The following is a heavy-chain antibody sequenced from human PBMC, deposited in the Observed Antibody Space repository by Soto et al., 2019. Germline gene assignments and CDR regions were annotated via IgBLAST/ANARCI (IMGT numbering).Heavy chain of an antibody. CDR3: AREIAVTGNDAFDT. J-gene: IGHJ3*02. CDR2: IIPIFGTA. V-gene: IGHV1-69*01. CDR1: GGIFSNYA. Sequence: QVQLVQSGAEVKRPGSSVKVSCKASGGIFSNYAFSWVRQAPGQGLEWVGGIIPIFGTANYAQKLQGRVTITADESTRIVYMELSSLRSEDTALYYCAREIAVTGNDAFDTWGQGTMVTVSS. D-gene: IGHD3-22*01.